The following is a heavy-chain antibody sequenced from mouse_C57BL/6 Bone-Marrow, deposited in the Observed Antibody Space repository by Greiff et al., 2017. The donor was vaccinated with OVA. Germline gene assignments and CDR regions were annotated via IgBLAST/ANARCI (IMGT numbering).Heavy chain of an antibody. Sequence: QVQLQQSGAELVKPGASVKLSCKASGYTFTEYTIHWVKQRSGQGLEWIGWFYPGSGSIKYNEKFKDKATLTADKSSSTVYMELSRLTSEDSAVYFCARHEGDYYGSSYLAWFAYWGQGTLVTVSA. CDR1: GYTFTEYT. CDR2: FYPGSGSI. V-gene: IGHV1-62-2*01. CDR3: ARHEGDYYGSSYLAWFAY. D-gene: IGHD1-1*01. J-gene: IGHJ3*01.